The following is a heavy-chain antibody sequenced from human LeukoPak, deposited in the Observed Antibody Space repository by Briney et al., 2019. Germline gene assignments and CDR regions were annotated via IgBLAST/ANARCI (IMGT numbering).Heavy chain of an antibody. J-gene: IGHJ3*02. CDR1: GGSINSYY. D-gene: IGHD6-6*01. CDR3: ARGRSIGARRGAFDI. CDR2: IYNSGST. V-gene: IGHV4-59*01. Sequence: SETLSLTCTVSGGSINSYYWSWIRQPPGKGLEWIGYIYNSGSTNYNPPLKSRVTMSVDTSQTQFSLKLSSVTAADTAVYFCARGRSIGARRGAFDIWGQGTMVSVSS.